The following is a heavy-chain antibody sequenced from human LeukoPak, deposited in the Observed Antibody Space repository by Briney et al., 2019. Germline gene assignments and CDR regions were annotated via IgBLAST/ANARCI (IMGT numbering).Heavy chain of an antibody. CDR1: GFTFSNYP. D-gene: IGHD2-21*02. V-gene: IGHV3-23*01. Sequence: PGGSLRLSCPASGFTFSNYPMMWIRQAPGKGLEWVSGISGIGDNTKYADSVKGRFTISRDNSKNTLYLQLNSLKVEDTAVYFCGSDRLIWGQGTRVTVSS. J-gene: IGHJ4*02. CDR2: ISGIGDNT. CDR3: GSDRLI.